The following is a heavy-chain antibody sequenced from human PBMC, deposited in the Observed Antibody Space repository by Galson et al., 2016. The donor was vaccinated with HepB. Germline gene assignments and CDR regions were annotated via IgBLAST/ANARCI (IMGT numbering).Heavy chain of an antibody. V-gene: IGHV3-48*02. CDR2: ISGDSSMI. CDR3: ASSNGYLDH. J-gene: IGHJ4*02. CDR1: GFTFSIYG. Sequence: SLRLSCAASGFTFSIYGMNWVRQAPGEGLEWVSYISGDSSMIYYADSVKGRFTISRDNARNSLYLQMNSLRDEDTAVYYCASSNGYLDHWGQGILVTVSS. D-gene: IGHD3-22*01.